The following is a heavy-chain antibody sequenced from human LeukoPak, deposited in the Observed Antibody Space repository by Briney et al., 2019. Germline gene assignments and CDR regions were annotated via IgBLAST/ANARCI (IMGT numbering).Heavy chain of an antibody. CDR2: ISGSGSGGST. V-gene: IGHV3-23*01. CDR3: AKDQQGGAGSGRFDY. Sequence: GGSLRLSCAASGFTFSSSAMSWVRQAPGKGLEWVSSISGSGSGGSTYYADSVKGRFTISRDISKNTFYLQMSSLTADDAALYYCAKDQQGGAGSGRFDYWGQGTLVTVSS. CDR1: GFTFSSSA. D-gene: IGHD3-10*01. J-gene: IGHJ4*02.